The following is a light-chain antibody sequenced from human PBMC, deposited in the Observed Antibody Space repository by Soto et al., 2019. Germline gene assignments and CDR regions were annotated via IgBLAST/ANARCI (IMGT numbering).Light chain of an antibody. V-gene: IGKV1-9*01. J-gene: IGKJ2*01. CDR3: QQVNTYPHT. CDR2: AAS. Sequence: DIQLTQSPSFLSASVGDRVTITCRASQGISSPLAWFQQKPGKAPKLLIYAASTLQSRVPSRFSGSGSGTDFTLTINSLQPEDFATYYCQQVNTYPHTFGQGTKLEIK. CDR1: QGISSP.